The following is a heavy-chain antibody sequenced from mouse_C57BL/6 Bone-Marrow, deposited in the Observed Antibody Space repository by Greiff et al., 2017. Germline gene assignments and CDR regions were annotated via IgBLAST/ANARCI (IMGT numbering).Heavy chain of an antibody. CDR2: IDPSDSYT. CDR3: ARGWLQYYFDY. V-gene: IGHV1-59*01. CDR1: GYTFTSYW. J-gene: IGHJ2*01. Sequence: QVQLQQPGAELVRPGTSVKLSCKASGYTFTSYWMHWVKQRPGQGLEWIGVIDPSDSYTNYNQKFKGKATLTVDTSSSTAYMQLSSLTSDDSAVYYCARGWLQYYFDYWGQGTTLTVSS. D-gene: IGHD2-2*01.